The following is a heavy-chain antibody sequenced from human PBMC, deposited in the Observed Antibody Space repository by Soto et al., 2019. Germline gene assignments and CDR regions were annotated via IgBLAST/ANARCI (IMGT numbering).Heavy chain of an antibody. CDR2: ISSSSSHI. Sequence: GGSLRLSCASSGFTFSTYSMNWVRQAPGKGLEWVSSISSSSSHIYYADSVKGRFTISRDNAKNSLYLQMNSPRAEDTAVYYCARDNYDSSGYYLGWGQGTLVTVSS. J-gene: IGHJ4*02. V-gene: IGHV3-21*01. CDR3: ARDNYDSSGYYLG. D-gene: IGHD3-22*01. CDR1: GFTFSTYS.